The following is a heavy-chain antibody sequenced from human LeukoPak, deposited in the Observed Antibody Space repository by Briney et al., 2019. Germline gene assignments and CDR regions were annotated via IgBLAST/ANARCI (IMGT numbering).Heavy chain of an antibody. CDR1: GVTFSSYA. J-gene: IGHJ6*02. CDR3: VKGSGNYPLYGMGV. V-gene: IGHV3-64D*06. CDR2: ISSNGGST. D-gene: IGHD3-10*01. Sequence: QTGGSLRLSSSASGVTFSSYAMHLVPQAPAKRPDCVSVISSNGGSTYYADSVMGRFTISRDNSKNTLYLQMSSLRAEDTAVYYCVKGSGNYPLYGMGVWGQGATVTVSS.